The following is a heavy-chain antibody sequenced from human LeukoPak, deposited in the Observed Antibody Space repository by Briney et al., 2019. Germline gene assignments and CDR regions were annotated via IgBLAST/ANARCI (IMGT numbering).Heavy chain of an antibody. Sequence: SETLSLTCTVSGGSISSSSYYWGWIRQPPGKGLEWIGSIYYSGSTYYNPSLKSRVTISVDTSKNQFSLKLRSVTAADTAVYYCARDPGYSYGYDNDGPFYFDYWGQGTLVTVSS. D-gene: IGHD5-18*01. V-gene: IGHV4-39*07. CDR2: IYYSGST. CDR1: GGSISSSSYY. CDR3: ARDPGYSYGYDNDGPFYFDY. J-gene: IGHJ4*02.